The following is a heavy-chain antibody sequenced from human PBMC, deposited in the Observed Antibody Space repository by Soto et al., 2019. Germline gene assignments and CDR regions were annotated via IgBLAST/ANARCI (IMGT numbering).Heavy chain of an antibody. V-gene: IGHV3-74*01. CDR2: VNPDGSDT. Sequence: EVQLVASGGGVVQPGGSLRLSCAASGFTFSSYWMHWVRQAPGKGLVWVSRVNPDGSDTSYADSMKGRFTISRDNAKNTLYLQMNSLRAEDTAVYYCARVAVGSYYFDYWGQGTLLTVSS. CDR3: ARVAVGSYYFDY. J-gene: IGHJ4*02. D-gene: IGHD6-13*01. CDR1: GFTFSSYW.